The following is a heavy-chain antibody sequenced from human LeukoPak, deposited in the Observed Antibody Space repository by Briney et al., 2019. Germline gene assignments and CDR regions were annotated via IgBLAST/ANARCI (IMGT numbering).Heavy chain of an antibody. D-gene: IGHD3-16*02. V-gene: IGHV3-7*01. J-gene: IGHJ4*02. CDR3: ARGRYSPWDHCFDY. CDR1: GFSFSSYW. Sequence: AGGSLRLSCAASGFSFSSYWMNWVRQAPGKGLEWVANIKQDGSEEYYVDSLKGRFTISRDNAKNSVYLQMNNLRADDTAVYYCARGRYSPWDHCFDYWGQGSLVTVSS. CDR2: IKQDGSEE.